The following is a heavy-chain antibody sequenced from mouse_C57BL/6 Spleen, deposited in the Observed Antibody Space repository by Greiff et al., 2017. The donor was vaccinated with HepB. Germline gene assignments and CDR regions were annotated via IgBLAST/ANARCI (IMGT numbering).Heavy chain of an antibody. CDR1: GFTFSSYA. V-gene: IGHV5-4*01. CDR3: AREDGGYFDV. Sequence: EVMLVESGGGLVKPGGSLKLSCAASGFTFSSYAMSWVRQTPEKRLEWVATISDGGSYTYYPDNVKGRFTISRDNAKNNLYLQMSHLKSEDTAMYYCAREDGGYFDVWGTGTTVTVSS. J-gene: IGHJ1*03. CDR2: ISDGGSYT.